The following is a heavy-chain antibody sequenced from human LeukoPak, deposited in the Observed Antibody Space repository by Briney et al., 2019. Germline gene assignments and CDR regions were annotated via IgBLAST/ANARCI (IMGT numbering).Heavy chain of an antibody. J-gene: IGHJ5*02. D-gene: IGHD2-2*01. V-gene: IGHV1-2*02. Sequence: GASVKASCKASGGTFSSYAISWVRQAPGQGLEWMGWINPNSGGTNYAQKFQGRVTMTRDTSISTAYMELSRLRSDDTAVYYCALSLGYCSSTSCNNWFDPWGQGTLVTVSS. CDR1: GGTFSSYA. CDR3: ALSLGYCSSTSCNNWFDP. CDR2: INPNSGGT.